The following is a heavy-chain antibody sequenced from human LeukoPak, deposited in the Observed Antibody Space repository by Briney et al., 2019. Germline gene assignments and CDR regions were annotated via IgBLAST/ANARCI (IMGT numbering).Heavy chain of an antibody. CDR3: ARSGFGSGISFDL. CDR1: VYTFTSYD. V-gene: IGHV1-8*01. CDR2: MNPNSGDT. Sequence: ASVKVSCKAPVYTFTSYDINWVRQATGQGLEWMGWMNPNSGDTGYPQKFQGRVTMTTDTSITTAYMELSSLRSEATAVYYCARSGFGSGISFDLWGQGTLVTVSS. D-gene: IGHD3-10*01. J-gene: IGHJ5*02.